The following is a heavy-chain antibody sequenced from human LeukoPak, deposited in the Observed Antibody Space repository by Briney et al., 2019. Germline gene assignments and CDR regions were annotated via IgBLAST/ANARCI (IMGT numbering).Heavy chain of an antibody. CDR1: GGSISSGSNY. CDR3: ARDPSGSYSSEAWFDY. D-gene: IGHD1-26*01. CDR2: IYTSGST. Sequence: SETLSLTCIVSGGSISSGSNYSSWIRQPAGKGLEWVGRIYTSGSTNYNPSLKSRVTISVDTSKNQFSLKLSSVTAADTAVYYCARDPSGSYSSEAWFDYWGQGTLVTVSS. V-gene: IGHV4-61*02. J-gene: IGHJ4*02.